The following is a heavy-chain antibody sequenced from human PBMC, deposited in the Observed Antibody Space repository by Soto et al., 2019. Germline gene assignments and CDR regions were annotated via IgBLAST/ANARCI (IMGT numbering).Heavy chain of an antibody. CDR3: ARGRSRYCSGGRCYRYFDY. Sequence: SETLSLTCAVYGGSFSGYYWSWIRQPPGKGLEWIGEINHSGSTNYNPSLKSRVTISVDTSKNQFSLKLSSVTAADTAVYYCARGRSRYCSGGRCYRYFDYWGQGTLVTVSS. CDR1: GGSFSGYY. CDR2: INHSGST. D-gene: IGHD2-15*01. V-gene: IGHV4-34*01. J-gene: IGHJ4*02.